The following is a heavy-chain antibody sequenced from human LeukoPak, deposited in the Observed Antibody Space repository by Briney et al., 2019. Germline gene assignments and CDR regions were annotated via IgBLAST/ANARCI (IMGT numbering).Heavy chain of an antibody. V-gene: IGHV5-51*01. CDR2: IYPGDSDT. J-gene: IGHJ5*02. CDR1: GYSFTSYW. Sequence: GESLRISCKGSGYSFTSYWIGWARQMPGKGLEWMGIIYPGDSDTRYSPSFQGQVTISADKSISTAYLQWSSLKASDTAMYYCARHFNPTYYYDSSGLSNWFDPWGQGTLVTVSS. D-gene: IGHD3-22*01. CDR3: ARHFNPTYYYDSSGLSNWFDP.